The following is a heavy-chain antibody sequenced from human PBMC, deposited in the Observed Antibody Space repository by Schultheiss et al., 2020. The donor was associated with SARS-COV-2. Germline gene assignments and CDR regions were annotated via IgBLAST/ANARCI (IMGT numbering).Heavy chain of an antibody. CDR2: ISYDGSNK. J-gene: IGHJ6*02. CDR1: GFTFSSYG. V-gene: IGHV3-30*03. Sequence: GGSLRLSCAASGFTFSSYGMHWVRQAPGKGLEWVAVISYDGSNKYYADSVKGRFTISRDNAKNSLYLQMNSLRAEDTAVYYCARGHHPAIVVVTFFHYYYYGMDVWGQGTTVTVSS. CDR3: ARGHHPAIVVVTFFHYYYYGMDV. D-gene: IGHD3-22*01.